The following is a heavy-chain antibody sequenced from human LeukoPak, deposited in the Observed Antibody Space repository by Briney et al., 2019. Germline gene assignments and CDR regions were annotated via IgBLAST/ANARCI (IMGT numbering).Heavy chain of an antibody. D-gene: IGHD7-27*01. CDR1: GFTFNKSW. CDR3: ATYTNWVAGDV. Sequence: PGGSLRLSCGTSGFTFNKSWMSWVRQAPGKGPEWVASIKDDGSETLHADSVRGRFTISRDNARGTLYVQMNTLRAEDTAVYYCATYTNWVAGDVWGQGTTVTVSS. CDR2: IKDDGSET. J-gene: IGHJ6*02. V-gene: IGHV3-7*01.